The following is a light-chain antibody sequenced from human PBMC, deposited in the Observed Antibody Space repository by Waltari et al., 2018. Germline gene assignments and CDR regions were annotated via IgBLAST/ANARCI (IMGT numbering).Light chain of an antibody. Sequence: DIVMTQSPDSLAVSLGERATINCKSSQSVLYSSNNKNYLAWYQQKPGQPPQLLISWASPRDSGVPERVSGSGSGTDFELTISSLQAEDVAVYFCQHYYSAPVTFGGGTRVEIQ. J-gene: IGKJ4*01. CDR2: WAS. CDR3: QHYYSAPVT. CDR1: QSVLYSSNNKNY. V-gene: IGKV4-1*01.